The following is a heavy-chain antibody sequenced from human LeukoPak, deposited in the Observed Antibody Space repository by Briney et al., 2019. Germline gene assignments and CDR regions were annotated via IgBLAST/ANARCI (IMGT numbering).Heavy chain of an antibody. CDR3: ARGKNDFWSGYYYDAFDI. Sequence: SVKVSCKASGGTFSSYAIGWVRQAPGQGLEWMGGIIPIFGTANYAQKFQGRVTITADESTSTAYMELSSLRSEDTAVYYCARGKNDFWSGYYYDAFDIWGQGTMVTVSS. CDR2: IIPIFGTA. J-gene: IGHJ3*02. D-gene: IGHD3-3*01. CDR1: GGTFSSYA. V-gene: IGHV1-69*13.